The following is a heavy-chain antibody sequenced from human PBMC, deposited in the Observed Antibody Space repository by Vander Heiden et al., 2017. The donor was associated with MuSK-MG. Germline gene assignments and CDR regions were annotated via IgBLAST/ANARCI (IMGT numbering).Heavy chain of an antibody. D-gene: IGHD1-26*01. CDR1: GRTFSSYA. CDR3: ARDLNGSPYVNWYFDL. CDR2: IIPIFGTA. J-gene: IGHJ2*01. Sequence: QLQLVQSGAEVKKPGSSVMVSCKASGRTFSSYAISWVRQAPGEGLEWMGGIIPIFGTANYAQKFQGRVTITADESTSTAYMELSSLRSEDTAVYYCARDLNGSPYVNWYFDLWSRGTLVTVSS. V-gene: IGHV1-69*01.